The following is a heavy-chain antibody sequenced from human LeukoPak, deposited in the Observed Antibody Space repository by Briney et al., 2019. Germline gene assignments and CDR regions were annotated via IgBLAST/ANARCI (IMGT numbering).Heavy chain of an antibody. CDR1: GYTFTDNH. Sequence: ASVKVSCKASGYTFTDNHMYWIRQAPGQGPECMGWINPNSGGTNYAQKLQGRITMTRDTSISTAYMELSRLTSDDTAIYFCARELGRNAFDIWGQGTMVTVSP. CDR2: INPNSGGT. V-gene: IGHV1-2*02. J-gene: IGHJ3*02. D-gene: IGHD7-27*01. CDR3: ARELGRNAFDI.